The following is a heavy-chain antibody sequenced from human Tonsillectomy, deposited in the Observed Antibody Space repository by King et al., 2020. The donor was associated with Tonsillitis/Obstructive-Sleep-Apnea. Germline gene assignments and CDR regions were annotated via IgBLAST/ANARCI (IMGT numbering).Heavy chain of an antibody. V-gene: IGHV4-34*01. J-gene: IGHJ6*03. CDR1: GGSFSGYY. CDR2: INHSGST. Sequence: VQLQLWGAGLLKPSETLSLTCAVYGGSFSGYYWSWIRQPPGKGLEWIGEINHSGSTNYNPSLKSRVTISVETSKNQFSLKLSSVPASDTAVYSCARDERVVVPAAYYYYYYMDVWGTGTTVTVSS. D-gene: IGHD2-2*01. CDR3: ARDERVVVPAAYYYYYYMDV.